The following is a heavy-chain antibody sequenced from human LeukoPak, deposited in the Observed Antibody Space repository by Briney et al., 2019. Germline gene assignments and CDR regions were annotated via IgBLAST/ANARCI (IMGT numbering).Heavy chain of an antibody. J-gene: IGHJ5*02. Sequence: SQTLSLTCTVSGGSISSGSYYWSWIRQPAGKGLEWIGRIYTSGSTNYNPSLKSRVTISVDTSKNQFSLKLSSVTAADTAVYYCARVVGYGSGSYEFWFDPWGQGTLVTVSS. D-gene: IGHD3-10*01. V-gene: IGHV4-61*02. CDR3: ARVVGYGSGSYEFWFDP. CDR2: IYTSGST. CDR1: GGSISSGSYY.